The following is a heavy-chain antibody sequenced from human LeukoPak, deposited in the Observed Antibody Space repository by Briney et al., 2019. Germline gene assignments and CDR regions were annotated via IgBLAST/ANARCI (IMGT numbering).Heavy chain of an antibody. CDR2: IIPIFGIA. J-gene: IGHJ4*02. D-gene: IGHD3-22*01. CDR3: ARDLPRGAYYDSSGPFDY. V-gene: IGHV1-69*04. Sequence: GASVKVSCKASGGTFSSYAISWVRQAPGQGLEWMGRIIPIFGIANYAQKFQGRVTVTADKSTSTAYMELSSLRSEDTAVYYCARDLPRGAYYDSSGPFDYWGQGTLVTVSS. CDR1: GGTFSSYA.